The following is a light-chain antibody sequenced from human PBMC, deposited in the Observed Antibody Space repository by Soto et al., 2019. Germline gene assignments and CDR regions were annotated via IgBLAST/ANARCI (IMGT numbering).Light chain of an antibody. CDR1: QGINTW. CDR2: DAS. CDR3: QQGKSFPIT. J-gene: IGKJ5*01. V-gene: IGKV1D-12*01. Sequence: DIQMTQSPSFVSASVGDRVTITCRASQGINTWLAWYQQKPGNAPRLLIYDASSLQSGVPSRFSGSGSGTDFTLTVSNLQPEDFATYYCQQGKSFPITFGQGTRLEIK.